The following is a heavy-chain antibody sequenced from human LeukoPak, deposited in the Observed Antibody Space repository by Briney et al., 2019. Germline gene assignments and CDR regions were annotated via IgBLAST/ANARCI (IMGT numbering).Heavy chain of an antibody. J-gene: IGHJ4*02. CDR3: ARGRRQRDGYTWFYYFDY. V-gene: IGHV4-59*01. D-gene: IGHD5-24*01. CDR1: GGSISSYY. CDR2: IYYSGST. Sequence: SETLSLTCTVSGGSISSYYWSWVRQPPGKGLEWIGYIYYSGSTNYNPSLKSRVTISVDTSKNQFSLKLSSVTAADTAVYYCARGRRQRDGYTWFYYFDYWGQGTLVTVSS.